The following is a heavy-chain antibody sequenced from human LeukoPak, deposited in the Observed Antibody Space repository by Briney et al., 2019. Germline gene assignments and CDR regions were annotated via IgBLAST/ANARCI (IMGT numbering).Heavy chain of an antibody. D-gene: IGHD6-6*01. CDR3: ARDGAKYGSFYYFDY. Sequence: GGSLRLSCAASGFTLSSYGMHWVRQAPGKGLEWVAVISYDGNAKHYADSVKGRFTISRDKSKNTLYLQMGSLRAEDMAVYYCARDGAKYGSFYYFDYWGQGTLVTVSS. CDR2: ISYDGNAK. J-gene: IGHJ4*02. CDR1: GFTLSSYG. V-gene: IGHV3-30*03.